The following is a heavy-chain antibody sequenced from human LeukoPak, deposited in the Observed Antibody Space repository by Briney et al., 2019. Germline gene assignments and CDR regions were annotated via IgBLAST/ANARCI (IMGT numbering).Heavy chain of an antibody. CDR1: GGSISSYY. V-gene: IGHV4-59*01. CDR3: AREIGYCSGGSCYFGAFDI. CDR2: IYYSGST. J-gene: IGHJ3*02. D-gene: IGHD2-15*01. Sequence: SETLSLTCTVSGGSISSYYWSWIRQPPGKGLEWIGYIYYSGSTNYNPSLKSRVTISVDTSTNRFSLKVSSVTAADTAVYYCAREIGYCSGGSCYFGAFDIWGQGTVVTVSS.